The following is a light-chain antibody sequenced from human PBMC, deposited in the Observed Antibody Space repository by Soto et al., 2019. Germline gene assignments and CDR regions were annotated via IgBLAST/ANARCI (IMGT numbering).Light chain of an antibody. V-gene: IGKV3-20*01. CDR1: QSVSSY. CDR3: QQYHTSPLT. J-gene: IGKJ1*01. Sequence: EIVLTQSPGTLSLSPGERATLSCRASQSVSSYLAWYQHKPGQSPRLLIYEASRRATGIPARFSGSGSGTDFTLTISRLEPEDFALYYCQQYHTSPLTFGQGTKVDIK. CDR2: EAS.